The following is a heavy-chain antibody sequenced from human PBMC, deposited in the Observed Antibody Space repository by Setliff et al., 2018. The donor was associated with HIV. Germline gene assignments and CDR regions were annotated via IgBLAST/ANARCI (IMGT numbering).Heavy chain of an antibody. D-gene: IGHD3-10*01. CDR3: ARERVSLTMVRGVIAHNFDY. Sequence: SETLSLTCTVSGGSISSYYWSWIRQPAGKGLEWIGRIYTSGSTNYNPSLKSRVTMSVDTSKNQFSLKLSSVTAADTAVYYCARERVSLTMVRGVIAHNFDYWGQGTLVTVYS. CDR2: IYTSGST. J-gene: IGHJ4*02. V-gene: IGHV4-4*07. CDR1: GGSISSYY.